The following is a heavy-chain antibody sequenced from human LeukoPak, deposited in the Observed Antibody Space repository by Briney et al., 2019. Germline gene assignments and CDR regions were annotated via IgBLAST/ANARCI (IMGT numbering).Heavy chain of an antibody. CDR1: GFSFSSYW. CDR3: AREDYYGSGNYVAWGGAFDV. Sequence: GGSLRLSCEASGFSFSSYWMTWVRQAPGKGLGWVANIKQDGSEKYYVDSVKGRFTISRDNAKISVFLQMNSLRAEDTAVYYCAREDYYGSGNYVAWGGAFDVWGRGTTVTVSS. CDR2: IKQDGSEK. D-gene: IGHD3-10*01. J-gene: IGHJ3*01. V-gene: IGHV3-7*01.